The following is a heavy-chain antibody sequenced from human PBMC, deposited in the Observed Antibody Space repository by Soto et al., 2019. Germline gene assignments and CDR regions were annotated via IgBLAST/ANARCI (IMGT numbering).Heavy chain of an antibody. CDR2: ISGSGFKK. V-gene: IGHV3-23*01. J-gene: IGHJ5*02. D-gene: IGHD3-3*01. CDR3: AKNQGVEGVPLASVDWFEH. Sequence: SLILSCAASGFTFSSYAMHWVRQAPGKGLEWISSISGSGFKKYYADSVKGRFTISRDNSKSTVYLELNNLSAEDTAVYHCAKNQGVEGVPLASVDWFEHWWQGLVVT. CDR1: GFTFSSYA.